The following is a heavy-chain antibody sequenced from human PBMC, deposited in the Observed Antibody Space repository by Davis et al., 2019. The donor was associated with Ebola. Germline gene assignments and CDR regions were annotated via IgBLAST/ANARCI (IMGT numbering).Heavy chain of an antibody. J-gene: IGHJ6*02. D-gene: IGHD2-2*02. V-gene: IGHV1-18*01. CDR1: GYTFTSYG. CDR2: ISAYNGNT. Sequence: AASVKVSCKASGYTFTSYGITWVRHAPGQGLEWMGWISAYNGNTNYAQKLQGRVTMTTDTSTSTAYMELRSLRSYDTAVYYCARGDIVVVPAAIIDYYYYGMDVWGQGTTVTVSS. CDR3: ARGDIVVVPAAIIDYYYYGMDV.